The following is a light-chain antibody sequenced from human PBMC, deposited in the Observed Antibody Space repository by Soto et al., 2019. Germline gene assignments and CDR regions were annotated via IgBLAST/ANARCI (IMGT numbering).Light chain of an antibody. Sequence: SYELTQSPSVSVSPGQTARITCSGKALPKTYAYWYQLRPGQAPLLIVYKDNERPSGIPERFSGSSSGPTATLPISGVHADDEADYYCQSIDGTGSLYVFGGGTKLTVL. CDR3: QSIDGTGSLYV. V-gene: IGLV3-25*03. CDR1: ALPKTY. CDR2: KDN. J-gene: IGLJ1*01.